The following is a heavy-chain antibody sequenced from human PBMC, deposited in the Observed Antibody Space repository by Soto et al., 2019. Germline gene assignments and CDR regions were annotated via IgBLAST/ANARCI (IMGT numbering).Heavy chain of an antibody. CDR1: GGSVSSGSYY. J-gene: IGHJ4*02. D-gene: IGHD1-26*01. Sequence: SETLSLTCTVSGGSVSSGSYYWIWIRQPPGKGLEWIGYIYYSGSTNYNPSLKSRVTISVDTSKNQFSLKLSSVTAADTAVYYCARAVVAYGRSGSSWGFDYWGQGTLVTVSS. CDR3: ARAVVAYGRSGSSWGFDY. CDR2: IYYSGST. V-gene: IGHV4-61*01.